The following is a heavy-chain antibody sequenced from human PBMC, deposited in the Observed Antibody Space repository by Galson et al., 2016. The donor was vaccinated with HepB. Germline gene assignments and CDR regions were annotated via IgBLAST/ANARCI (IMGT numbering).Heavy chain of an antibody. CDR2: IKSKIDGGTT. D-gene: IGHD2-15*01. V-gene: IGHV3-15*07. J-gene: IGHJ3*02. CDR1: GFTFKNAW. Sequence: SLRLSCAGSGFTFKNAWMNWVRQAPGKGLEWVARIKSKIDGGTTAYAAPVKGRFTISRDDSENTLYLQMKSLKTEDTALYYCTTEDVVVVPIADAFDIWGQGTRGIVSS. CDR3: TTEDVVVVPIADAFDI.